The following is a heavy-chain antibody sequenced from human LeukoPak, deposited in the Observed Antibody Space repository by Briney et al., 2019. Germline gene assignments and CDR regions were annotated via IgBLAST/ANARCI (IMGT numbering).Heavy chain of an antibody. J-gene: IGHJ4*02. CDR2: IYYSGST. CDR3: ARETRLRRDFDY. V-gene: IGHV4-39*07. Sequence: SETLSLTCTVSGGSISSSSYYWGWIRQPPGKGLEWIGSIYYSGSTYYNPSLKSRVTISVDTSKNQFSLKLSSVTAADTAVYYCARETRLRRDFDYWGQGTLVTVSS. CDR1: GGSISSSSYY. D-gene: IGHD4-17*01.